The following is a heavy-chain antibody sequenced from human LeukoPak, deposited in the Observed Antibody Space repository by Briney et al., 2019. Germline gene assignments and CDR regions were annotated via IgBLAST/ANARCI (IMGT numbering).Heavy chain of an antibody. J-gene: IGHJ3*02. CDR3: ATEGGSGSYYGDDAFDM. Sequence: KPGGSLRLCCDGSGFSFASTWMGWVRQAPGEGLEGVGRVKSKADDGTTDYAAPVQGRFTISRDDSKNTLSLQMNSLKTEDTAVYYCATEGGSGSYYGDDAFDMWGQGTMVTVSS. V-gene: IGHV3-15*01. CDR1: GFSFASTW. CDR2: VKSKADDGTT. D-gene: IGHD3-10*01.